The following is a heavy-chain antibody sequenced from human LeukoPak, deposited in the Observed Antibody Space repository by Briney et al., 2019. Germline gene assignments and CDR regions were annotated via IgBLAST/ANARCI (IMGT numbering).Heavy chain of an antibody. J-gene: IGHJ4*02. D-gene: IGHD3-10*01. CDR2: LSGGGDSR. Sequence: GGSLRLFCAASGFAFSNYAMSWVRQAPGKGLEWVSSLSGGGDSRYYADSVMGRFTISRDNSKNTLYLQMNSLRAEDTAVYYCAKAVRSMVTGGGYFDSWGQGTLVTVSS. CDR1: GFAFSNYA. CDR3: AKAVRSMVTGGGYFDS. V-gene: IGHV3-23*01.